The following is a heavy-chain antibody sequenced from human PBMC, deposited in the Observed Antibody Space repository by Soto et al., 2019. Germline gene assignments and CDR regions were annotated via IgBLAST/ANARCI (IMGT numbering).Heavy chain of an antibody. J-gene: IGHJ4*02. CDR1: GFTFSSYW. V-gene: IGHV3-74*01. Sequence: EVQLVESGGGLVQPGGSLRLSCAASGFTFSSYWMHWVRQAPGKGLVWVSRINSDGSSTSYADSVKGRFTISRDNAKNTLYLQMNSLRAEDTAVYYCASLGFYDIFGPYYFDYWGQGTLVTVSS. CDR3: ASLGFYDIFGPYYFDY. CDR2: INSDGSST. D-gene: IGHD3-9*01.